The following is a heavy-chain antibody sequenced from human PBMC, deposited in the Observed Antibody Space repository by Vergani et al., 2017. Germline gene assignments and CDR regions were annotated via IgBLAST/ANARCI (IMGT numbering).Heavy chain of an antibody. Sequence: QVQLVQSGAEVKKPESSVKVSCKASGGTFSSYAISWVRQATGQGLEWMGGIIPIFGTANYAQKFQGRVTITADESTSTAYMELSSLRCEDTAVYYCARGPTVQWGDYWYFDLWGRGALVTVSS. D-gene: IGHD1-1*01. CDR3: ARGPTVQWGDYWYFDL. CDR2: IIPIFGTA. V-gene: IGHV1-69*01. CDR1: GGTFSSYA. J-gene: IGHJ2*01.